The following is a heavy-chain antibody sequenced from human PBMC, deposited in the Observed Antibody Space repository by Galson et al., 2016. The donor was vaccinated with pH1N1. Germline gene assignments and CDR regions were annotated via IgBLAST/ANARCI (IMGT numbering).Heavy chain of an antibody. J-gene: IGHJ2*01. CDR2: IIPIFNTA. CDR1: GGTFRSYS. V-gene: IGHV1-69*13. D-gene: IGHD3-22*01. CDR3: AREDYYDTDLSDWYFDL. Sequence: SVKVSCKASGGTFRSYSINWVRQAPGQGLEWMGGIIPIFNTAKYAQNFQGRVTITADESTTTAYMELSSLRSEDTAVYFCAREDYYDTDLSDWYFDLWGRGTLLTVSS.